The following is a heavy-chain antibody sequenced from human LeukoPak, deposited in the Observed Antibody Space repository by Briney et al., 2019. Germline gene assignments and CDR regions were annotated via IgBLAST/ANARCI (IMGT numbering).Heavy chain of an antibody. Sequence: PGGSLRLSCAASEFTFSSYEMNWVRQAPGKGLEWVSYISSSGSNVYYADSVKGRFTILRDNAKNSLYLQMNSLRAEDTAVYYCARAYKGDYWGQGTLVTVSS. D-gene: IGHD5-24*01. CDR1: EFTFSSYE. CDR3: ARAYKGDY. J-gene: IGHJ4*02. V-gene: IGHV3-48*03. CDR2: ISSSGSNV.